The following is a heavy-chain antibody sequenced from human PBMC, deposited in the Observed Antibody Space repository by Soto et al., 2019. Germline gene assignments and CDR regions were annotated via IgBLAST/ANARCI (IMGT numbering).Heavy chain of an antibody. J-gene: IGHJ5*02. Sequence: SQTLPLTGIPGARPNSTYYWSLIRHPPGKGLEWIGYIYYSGSTNDNPSLTSRVTISVDTSKNQFFLKLSSVTAADTAVYYCARPHGGSSGWDIWFDPWGQGTLVTVS. CDR3: ARPHGGSSGWDIWFDP. D-gene: IGHD6-25*01. CDR2: IYYSGST. V-gene: IGHV4-59*01. CDR1: ARPNSTYY.